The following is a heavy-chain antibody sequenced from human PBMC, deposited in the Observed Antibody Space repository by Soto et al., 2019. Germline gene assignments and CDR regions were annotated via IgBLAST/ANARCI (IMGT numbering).Heavy chain of an antibody. D-gene: IGHD6-6*01. CDR3: ARDTFEYSSSSDPYNWFDP. CDR2: IIPIFGTA. Sequence: SVKVSCKASGGTFSSYAISWVRQAPGQGLEWMGGIIPIFGTANYAQEFQGGVTITADESTSTAYMELSSLRSEDTAVYYCARDTFEYSSSSDPYNWFDPWGQGTLVTVSS. V-gene: IGHV1-69*13. CDR1: GGTFSSYA. J-gene: IGHJ5*02.